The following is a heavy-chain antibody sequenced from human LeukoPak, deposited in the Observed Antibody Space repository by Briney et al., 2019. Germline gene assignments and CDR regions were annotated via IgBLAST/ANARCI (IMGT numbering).Heavy chain of an antibody. CDR1: GFTFSSYA. J-gene: IGHJ3*02. CDR3: AKDYSLVLGYCSSTSCFDAFDI. CDR2: ISYDGSNK. Sequence: GRSLRLSCAASGFTFSSYAMHWVRQAPGKGLEWVAVISYDGSNKYYADSVKDRFTISRDNSRNTLYLQMNSLRAEDTAVYYCAKDYSLVLGYCSSTSCFDAFDIWGQGTMVTVSS. D-gene: IGHD2-2*01. V-gene: IGHV3-30-3*01.